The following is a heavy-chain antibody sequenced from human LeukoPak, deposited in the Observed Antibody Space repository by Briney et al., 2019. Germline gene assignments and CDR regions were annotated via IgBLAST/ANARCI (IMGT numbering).Heavy chain of an antibody. CDR3: AREVSEGFDF. D-gene: IGHD3-22*01. CDR1: GFTFSGYS. J-gene: IGHJ4*02. V-gene: IGHV3-21*01. Sequence: GALRLSCTASGFTFSGYSMNWIRQAPGKGLEWVSSFGTRSTSIHHAGSVKGRFAISRDNAKNSLYLQMNSLRAEDTALYYCAREVSEGFDFWGQGTLVTVSS. CDR2: FGTRSTSI.